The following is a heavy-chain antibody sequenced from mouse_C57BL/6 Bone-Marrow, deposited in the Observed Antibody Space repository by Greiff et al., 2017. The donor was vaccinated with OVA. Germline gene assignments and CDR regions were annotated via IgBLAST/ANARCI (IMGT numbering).Heavy chain of an antibody. CDR3: ASYYSNPWYFDV. J-gene: IGHJ1*03. V-gene: IGHV3-6*01. CDR1: GYSITSGYY. CDR2: ISYDGSN. D-gene: IGHD2-5*01. Sequence: EVQLVESGPGLVKPSQSLSLTCSVTGYSITSGYYWNWIRQFPGNKLEWMGYISYDGSNNYNPSLKNRISITRDTSKNQFFLKLNSVTTEDTATYYCASYYSNPWYFDVWGTGTTVTVSS.